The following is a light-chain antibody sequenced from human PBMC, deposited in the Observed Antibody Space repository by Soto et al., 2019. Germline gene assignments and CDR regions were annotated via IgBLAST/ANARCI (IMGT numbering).Light chain of an antibody. CDR3: QQYATYPWT. J-gene: IGKJ1*01. V-gene: IGKV1-5*03. CDR2: KAS. CDR1: QNLGTW. Sequence: DIQMTQSPFTLAASVGDRVTVTCRASQNLGTWLAWYQQKPGKAPKLLIYKASSLESGVPSRFSGSGSGTEFTLTISGLLPDDSATYYCQQYATYPWTFCQRT.